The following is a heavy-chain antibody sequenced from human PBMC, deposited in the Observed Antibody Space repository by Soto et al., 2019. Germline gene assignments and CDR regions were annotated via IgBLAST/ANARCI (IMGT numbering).Heavy chain of an antibody. J-gene: IGHJ4*02. D-gene: IGHD1-26*01. CDR3: AKDQGDPSNTFDL. Sequence: EVRLSESGGGLVQPGGSLRLSCAASEFTFSRYAMIWVRQAPGKGLEWVSTIRGSGDSTFYADSVKGRFTVSRDNSENTLYLQMNSLRAEATAFYYCAKDQGDPSNTFDLWGQGTLVTVSS. CDR1: EFTFSRYA. CDR2: IRGSGDST. V-gene: IGHV3-23*01.